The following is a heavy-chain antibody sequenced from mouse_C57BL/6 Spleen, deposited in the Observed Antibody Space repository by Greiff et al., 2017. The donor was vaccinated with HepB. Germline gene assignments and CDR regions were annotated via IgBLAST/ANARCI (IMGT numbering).Heavy chain of an antibody. CDR2: IYPGSGST. CDR1: GYTFTSYW. J-gene: IGHJ1*03. D-gene: IGHD2-1*01. Sequence: QVQLKESGAELVKPGASVKMSCKASGYTFTSYWITWVKQRPGQGLEWIGDIYPGSGSTNYNEKFKSKATLTVDKSSSTAYMQLSSLTSEDSAVFYCASYGNYFSYFDVWGTGTTVTVSS. V-gene: IGHV1-55*01. CDR3: ASYGNYFSYFDV.